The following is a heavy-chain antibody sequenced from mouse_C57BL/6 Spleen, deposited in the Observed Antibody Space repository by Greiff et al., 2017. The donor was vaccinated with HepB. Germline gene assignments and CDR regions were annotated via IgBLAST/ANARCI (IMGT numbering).Heavy chain of an antibody. J-gene: IGHJ3*01. D-gene: IGHD2-2*01. CDR2: INPSTGGT. CDR1: GYSFTGYY. Sequence: VQLQQSGPELVKPGASVKISCKASGYSFTGYYMNWVKQSPEKSLEWIGKINPSTGGTTYNQKFKAKATLTVDKSSSTAYMQLKSLTSEDSAVYCGAKPYGYDSWFAYWGQGTLVTVSA. V-gene: IGHV1-42*01. CDR3: AKPYGYDSWFAY.